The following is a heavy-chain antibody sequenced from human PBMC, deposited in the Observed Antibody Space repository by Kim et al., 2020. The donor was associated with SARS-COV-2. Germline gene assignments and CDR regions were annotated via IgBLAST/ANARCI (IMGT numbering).Heavy chain of an antibody. Sequence: QKFQGRVTITADESTSTAYMELSSLSSEDTAVYYCARPMVRGVWDYGMDVWGQGTTVTVSS. V-gene: IGHV1-69*01. CDR3: ARPMVRGVWDYGMDV. D-gene: IGHD3-10*01. J-gene: IGHJ6*02.